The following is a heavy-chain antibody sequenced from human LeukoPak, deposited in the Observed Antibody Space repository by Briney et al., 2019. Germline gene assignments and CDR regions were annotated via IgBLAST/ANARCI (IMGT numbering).Heavy chain of an antibody. V-gene: IGHV3-21*01. J-gene: IGHJ1*01. CDR1: GFTFSSYT. D-gene: IGHD3-22*01. CDR2: ISRRSTYI. CDR3: ARERGYYDNSGYLPTTYFQH. Sequence: GGSLRLSCAASGFTFSSYTMNWVRQAPGKGLEWVSSISRRSTYIYYADSVKGRFTISRDNAKNSLYLQMNSLRAEDTAVYYCARERGYYDNSGYLPTTYFQHWGQGTLVTVSS.